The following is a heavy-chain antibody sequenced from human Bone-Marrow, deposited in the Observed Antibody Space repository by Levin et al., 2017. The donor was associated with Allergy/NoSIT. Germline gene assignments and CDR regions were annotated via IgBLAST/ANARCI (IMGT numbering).Heavy chain of an antibody. D-gene: IGHD3-10*01. V-gene: IGHV3-74*01. CDR3: ARDRFYSDSGSNFSWFDP. J-gene: IGHJ5*02. Sequence: GGSLRLSCAASGFTFSTYWMHWVRQAPGKGLVWVSRIQSNGKTNYADSVKGRFTISRDNAKNTLYLQMNSLTVEDTAVYYCARDRFYSDSGSNFSWFDPWGQGTLVTASS. CDR1: GFTFSTYW. CDR2: IQSNGKT.